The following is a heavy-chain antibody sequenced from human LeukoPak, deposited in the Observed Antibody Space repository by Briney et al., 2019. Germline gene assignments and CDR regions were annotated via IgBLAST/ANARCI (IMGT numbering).Heavy chain of an antibody. Sequence: GASVKVSCKASGYTFTGYYMHWVRQAPGQGLEWMGWINPNSGGTNYAQKFQGRVTMTRDTSISTAYMELSRLRSDDTAVYYCARDGVVVPAAPAYYYYYYMDVWGKGTTVTVSS. V-gene: IGHV1-2*02. J-gene: IGHJ6*03. CDR2: INPNSGGT. CDR1: GYTFTGYY. D-gene: IGHD2-2*01. CDR3: ARDGVVVPAAPAYYYYYYMDV.